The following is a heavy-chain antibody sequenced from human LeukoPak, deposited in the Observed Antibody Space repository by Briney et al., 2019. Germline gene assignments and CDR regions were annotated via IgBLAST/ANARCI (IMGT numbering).Heavy chain of an antibody. V-gene: IGHV1-46*01. J-gene: IGHJ3*02. CDR2: INPSGGST. D-gene: IGHD6-19*01. CDR1: GYTFTSYY. CDR3: ARAESIAVAGTKYSAFDI. Sequence: ASVKVSCKASGYTFTSYYMHWVRQAPGQGLEGMGIINPSGGSTIYAQKFQGRVTMTRDTSTSTVYMELSSLRSEDTAVYYCARAESIAVAGTKYSAFDIWGQGTMVTVSS.